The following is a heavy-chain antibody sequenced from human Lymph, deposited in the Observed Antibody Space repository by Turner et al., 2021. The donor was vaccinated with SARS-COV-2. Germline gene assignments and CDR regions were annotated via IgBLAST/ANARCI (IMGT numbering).Heavy chain of an antibody. CDR2: IYPGDSDT. CDR3: ARREWGGSLGHIDY. Sequence: EVQLVQSGAEGKKPGEALKISGKGSGYSLTSYWNGWVRQMPGKGLDWMGIIYPGDSDTSYSPSFQGQVTISADKSISTAYLQWSSLKASDTAMYYCARREWGGSLGHIDYWGQGTLVTVSS. V-gene: IGHV5-51*01. CDR1: GYSLTSYW. J-gene: IGHJ4*02. D-gene: IGHD3-3*01.